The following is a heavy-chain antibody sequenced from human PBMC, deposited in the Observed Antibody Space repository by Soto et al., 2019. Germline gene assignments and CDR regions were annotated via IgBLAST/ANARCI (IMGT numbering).Heavy chain of an antibody. CDR1: GFTFSNHG. Sequence: PGGSLRLSCAASGFTFSNHGMHWVRQAPGKGLEWVAVIPDDGINKYYADSVKGRFTISRDNSKNTLYLQMNSLRAEDTAVYYCAKGLQDSGIRIFGVPYIRVPWDVWGQGPPVTVSS. CDR3: AKGLQDSGIRIFGVPYIRVPWDV. D-gene: IGHD3-3*01. V-gene: IGHV3-30*18. J-gene: IGHJ6*02. CDR2: IPDDGINK.